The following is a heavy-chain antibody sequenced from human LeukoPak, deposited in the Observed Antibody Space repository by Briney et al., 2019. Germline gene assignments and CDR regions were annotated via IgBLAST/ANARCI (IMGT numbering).Heavy chain of an antibody. CDR2: IYYSGST. D-gene: IGHD6-6*01. Sequence: SETLSLTCTVSGGSISSYYWSWIRQPPGKGLEWIGYIYYSGSTNYNPSLKSRATTSVDTSKSQFSLKLRSVTAADTAVYYCVRHSSSPSGDNWFDPWGQGTLVTVSS. V-gene: IGHV4-59*08. J-gene: IGHJ5*02. CDR1: GGSISSYY. CDR3: VRHSSSPSGDNWFDP.